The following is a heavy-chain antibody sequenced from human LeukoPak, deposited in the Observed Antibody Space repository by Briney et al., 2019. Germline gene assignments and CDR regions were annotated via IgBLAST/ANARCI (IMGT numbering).Heavy chain of an antibody. D-gene: IGHD3-10*01. CDR3: ASDRYYYGSGSYYSGAFDY. Sequence: GGSLRLSCAASGFTFSSYSMNWVRQAPGKGLEWVSSISSRSIYIYYADSVKGRFTISRDNAKNSLYLQMNSLRAEDTAVYYCASDRYYYGSGSYYSGAFDYWGQGTLVTVSS. J-gene: IGHJ4*02. V-gene: IGHV3-21*01. CDR2: ISSRSIYI. CDR1: GFTFSSYS.